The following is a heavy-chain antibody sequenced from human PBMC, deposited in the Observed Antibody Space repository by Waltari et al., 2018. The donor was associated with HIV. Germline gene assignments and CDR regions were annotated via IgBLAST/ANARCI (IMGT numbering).Heavy chain of an antibody. D-gene: IGHD3-10*01. J-gene: IGHJ4*02. CDR3: AKDRANGAVPRYFDY. CDR1: GFTFRSFG. Sequence: QVQLVASGGGVVQPGRSRRLSCPASGFTFRSFGMTGVRRAPGKGLEWVAVISYDGSNKCYADSVKGRFTISRDNSKNTLYLQMNSLRAEDTAVYYCAKDRANGAVPRYFDYWGQGTLVTVSS. CDR2: ISYDGSNK. V-gene: IGHV3-30*18.